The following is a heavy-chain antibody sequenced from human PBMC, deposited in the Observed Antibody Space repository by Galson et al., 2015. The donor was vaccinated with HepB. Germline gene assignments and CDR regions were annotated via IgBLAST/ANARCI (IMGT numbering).Heavy chain of an antibody. Sequence: SVKVSCKASGYTFTGYYMHWVRQAPGQGLEWMGWINPNSGGTEYAQKFQGRVTMARDTSISTAYMELTSLRSDDTAVYFCARAGGGLDYWGQGTLVTVSS. CDR1: GYTFTGYY. CDR3: ARAGGGLDY. V-gene: IGHV1-2*02. J-gene: IGHJ4*02. CDR2: INPNSGGT. D-gene: IGHD1-26*01.